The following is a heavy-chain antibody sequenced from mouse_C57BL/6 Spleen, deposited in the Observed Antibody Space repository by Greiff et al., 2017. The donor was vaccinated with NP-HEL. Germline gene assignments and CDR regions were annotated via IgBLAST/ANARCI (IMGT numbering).Heavy chain of an antibody. Sequence: LQQSGASVKISCKASGYAFSRYWMNWVKQRPGKGLEWIGQIYPGDGDTNYNGKFKGKATLTADKSSSTAYMQLSSLTSEDSAVYFCARTSADGGAMDYWGQGTSVTVSS. J-gene: IGHJ4*01. CDR2: IYPGDGDT. CDR1: GYAFSRYW. CDR3: ARTSADGGAMDY. V-gene: IGHV1-80*01.